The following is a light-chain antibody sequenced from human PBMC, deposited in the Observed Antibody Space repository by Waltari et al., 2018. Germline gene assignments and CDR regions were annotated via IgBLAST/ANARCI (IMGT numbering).Light chain of an antibody. V-gene: IGLV2-23*02. CDR2: DVT. CDR1: SSDVGRSNH. Sequence: QSALTQPASVSGSPGQSITISCTGTSSDVGRSNHVSWYQQYPGKVPKLLIYDVTKRPSGVSNRFSGFKSGNTASLTISGLQAEDEADYYCCSYAGSSRGVFGTGTKVTV. J-gene: IGLJ1*01. CDR3: CSYAGSSRGV.